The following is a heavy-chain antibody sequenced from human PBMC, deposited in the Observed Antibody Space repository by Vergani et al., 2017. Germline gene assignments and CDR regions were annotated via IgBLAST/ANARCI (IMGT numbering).Heavy chain of an antibody. J-gene: IGHJ4*02. V-gene: IGHV1-69*01. D-gene: IGHD6-13*01. CDR3: EGGRYSSSWYGRSEPLDY. CDR2: IIPIFGTA. Sequence: QVQLVQSGAEVKKPGSSVKVSCKASGGTFSSYAISWVRQAPGQGLEWMGGIIPIFGTANYAQKFQGRVTITAGESTGTAYMELSSLSSEDTAVYYCEGGRYSSSWYGRSEPLDYWGQGTLVTVSS. CDR1: GGTFSSYA.